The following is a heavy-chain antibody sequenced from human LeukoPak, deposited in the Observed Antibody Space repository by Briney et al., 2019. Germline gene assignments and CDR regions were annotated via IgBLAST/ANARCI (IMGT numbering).Heavy chain of an antibody. CDR3: AREGSRRNWFDP. J-gene: IGHJ5*02. D-gene: IGHD2-2*01. CDR1: GFTFSTYG. Sequence: GGSLRLSCAASGFTFSTYGMNWVRQAPGKGLEWVSYISSSSGTIYYADSVKGRFTISRDNAKNSLYLQMNSLRDEDTAVYYCAREGSRRNWFDPWGQGTLVTVSS. CDR2: ISSSSGTI. V-gene: IGHV3-48*02.